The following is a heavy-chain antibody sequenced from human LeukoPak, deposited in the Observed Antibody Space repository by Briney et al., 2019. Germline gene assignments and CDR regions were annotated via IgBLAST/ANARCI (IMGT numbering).Heavy chain of an antibody. V-gene: IGHV3-21*01. CDR1: GFTFSSYS. CDR3: VRGVRGSYPAIFGY. Sequence: KAGGSLRLSCAASGFTFSSYSMNWVRQAPGKGLEWVSSISSSSSYIYYADSVKGRFTISRDNAKNSLYLQMNSLRAEDTAVYYCVRGVRGSYPAIFGYWGQGTLVTVSS. J-gene: IGHJ4*02. CDR2: ISSSSSYI. D-gene: IGHD1-26*01.